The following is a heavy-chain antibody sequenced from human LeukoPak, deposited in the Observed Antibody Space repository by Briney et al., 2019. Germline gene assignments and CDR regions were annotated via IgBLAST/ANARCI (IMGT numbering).Heavy chain of an antibody. CDR3: ARAPYYDFWSGRCDAFDI. D-gene: IGHD3-3*01. J-gene: IGHJ3*02. V-gene: IGHV1-8*01. CDR2: MNPNSGNT. CDR1: GYTFTSYD. Sequence: ASVKVSCKASGYTFTSYDINWVRQATGQGLEWMGWMNPNSGNTGYAQKFQGRVTMTRNTSISTAYMELSSLRSEDTAVYYCARAPYYDFWSGRCDAFDIWSQGTMVTVSS.